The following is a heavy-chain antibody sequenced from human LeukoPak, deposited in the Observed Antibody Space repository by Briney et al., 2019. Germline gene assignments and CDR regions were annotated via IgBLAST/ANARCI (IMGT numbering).Heavy chain of an antibody. CDR3: ARAQTYGDSRLLLDY. CDR1: GFTFGNYG. Sequence: GGSLRPSCAASGFTFGNYGMSWVRQAPGKGLEWVSGINWNGGSTGYADSVEGRFTISRDNAKNSQYLQMNSLRVEDTALYYCARAQTYGDSRLLLDYWGQGTLVTVSS. D-gene: IGHD2-21*02. V-gene: IGHV3-20*04. J-gene: IGHJ4*02. CDR2: INWNGGST.